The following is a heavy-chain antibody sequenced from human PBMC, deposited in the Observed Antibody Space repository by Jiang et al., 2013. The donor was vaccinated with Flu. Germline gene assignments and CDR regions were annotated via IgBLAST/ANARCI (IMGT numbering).Heavy chain of an antibody. V-gene: IGHV5-51*01. CDR3: ASAKYYYDSSGFEFDY. J-gene: IGHJ4*02. Sequence: QLVESGAEVKKPGESLKISCKGSGYSFTSYWIGWVRQMPGKGLEWMGIIYPGDSDTRYSPSFQGQVTISADKSISTAYLQWSSLKASDTAMYYCASAKYYYDSSGFEFDYWGQGTLVTVSS. CDR2: IYPGDSDT. CDR1: GYSFTSYW. D-gene: IGHD3-22*01.